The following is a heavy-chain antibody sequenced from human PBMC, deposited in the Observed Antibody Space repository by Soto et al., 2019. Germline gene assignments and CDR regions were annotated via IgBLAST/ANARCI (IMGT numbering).Heavy chain of an antibody. CDR1: GFTFSSYE. Sequence: GGSLRLSCAASGFTFSSYEMNWVRQAPGKGLEWVSYISSSGSTIYYADSVKGRFTISRDNAKNSLYLQMNSLRAEDTAVYYCAGWAPTDYYDPTLLEDAFDIWGQGTMVTVSS. J-gene: IGHJ3*02. CDR3: AGWAPTDYYDPTLLEDAFDI. D-gene: IGHD3-22*01. CDR2: ISSSGSTI. V-gene: IGHV3-48*03.